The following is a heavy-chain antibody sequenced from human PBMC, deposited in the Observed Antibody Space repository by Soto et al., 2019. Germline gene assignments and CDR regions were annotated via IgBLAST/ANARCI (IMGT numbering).Heavy chain of an antibody. V-gene: IGHV3-15*01. D-gene: IGHD4-17*01. CDR1: GFTFSNAW. CDR2: IKSKTDGGTT. J-gene: IGHJ6*03. Sequence: EVQLVESGGGLVKPGGSLRLSCAASGFTFSNAWMSWVRQAPGKGLGWVGRIKSKTDGGTTDYAAPVKGRFTISRDDSKNTLYLQMNSLKTEDTAVYYCTTDGGQAVTTWGFYYYYMDVWGKGTMVTVSS. CDR3: TTDGGQAVTTWGFYYYYMDV.